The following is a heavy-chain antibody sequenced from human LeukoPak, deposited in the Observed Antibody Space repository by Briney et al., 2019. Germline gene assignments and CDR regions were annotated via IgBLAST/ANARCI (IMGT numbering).Heavy chain of an antibody. CDR1: GGSISSYY. J-gene: IGHJ4*02. CDR2: IYTSGST. CDR3: AREATNYDFWSGPLGY. D-gene: IGHD3-3*01. V-gene: IGHV4-4*07. Sequence: SETLSLTCTVSGGSISSYYWSWIRQPAGKGLEWIGRIYTSGSTNYNPSLKSRVTMSVDTSKNQFSLKLSSVTAADTAVYYCAREATNYDFWSGPLGYWGQGTLVTVSS.